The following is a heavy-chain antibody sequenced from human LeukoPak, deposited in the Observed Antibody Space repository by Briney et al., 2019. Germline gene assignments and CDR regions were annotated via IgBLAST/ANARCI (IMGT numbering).Heavy chain of an antibody. J-gene: IGHJ5*02. CDR3: ARGSTVVVVAATPDWFDP. Sequence: SETLSLTCAVYGGSFSVYYWSWIRQPPGKGLEWIGEINHSGSTNYNPSLKSRVTISVDTSKNQFSLKLSSVTAADTAVYYCARGSTVVVVAATPDWFDPWGQGTLVTVSS. V-gene: IGHV4-34*01. CDR2: INHSGST. D-gene: IGHD2-15*01. CDR1: GGSFSVYY.